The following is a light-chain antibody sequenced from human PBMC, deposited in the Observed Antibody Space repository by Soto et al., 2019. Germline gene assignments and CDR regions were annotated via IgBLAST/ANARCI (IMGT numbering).Light chain of an antibody. CDR1: QRISNW. V-gene: IGKV1D-16*01. Sequence: DIQMTQSPSSLSASVGDTVTITCRASQRISNWLAWYQQKPGKAPKSLIYATSNLQSGVPSRFTGSGSGTGTDFTLTISSLQPEDYATYYCQQYSDYPVTFGQGTRLEIK. CDR2: ATS. CDR3: QQYSDYPVT. J-gene: IGKJ5*01.